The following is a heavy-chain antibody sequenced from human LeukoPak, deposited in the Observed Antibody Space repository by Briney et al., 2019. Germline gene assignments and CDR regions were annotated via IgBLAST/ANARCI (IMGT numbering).Heavy chain of an antibody. D-gene: IGHD3-22*01. CDR2: IWYDGSNK. CDR3: ARDSSKFAYYYDSSGYYLGTYFDY. CDR1: GFTFSSYG. V-gene: IGHV3-33*01. J-gene: IGHJ4*02. Sequence: GGSLRLSCAASGFTFSSYGMHWVRKAPGKGLEWVAVIWYDGSNKYYADSVKGRFTISRDNSKNTLYLQMNSLRAEDTAVYYCARDSSKFAYYYDSSGYYLGTYFDYWGQGTLVTVSS.